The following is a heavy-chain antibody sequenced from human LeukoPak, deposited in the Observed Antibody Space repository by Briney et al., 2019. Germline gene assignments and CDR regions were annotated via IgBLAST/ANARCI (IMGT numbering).Heavy chain of an antibody. CDR3: AKDDDWGRFNH. Sequence: GGSLRLSCAASGFSFRSHGMNWVRQAPGKGLEWVSGISPRGDSTYYKDSVRGRFTISRDNFKNTVSLQLNSLRAEDRAMYYCAKDDDWGRFNHWGQGTLVSVSS. V-gene: IGHV3-23*01. CDR2: ISPRGDST. J-gene: IGHJ1*01. CDR1: GFSFRSHG. D-gene: IGHD3-16*01.